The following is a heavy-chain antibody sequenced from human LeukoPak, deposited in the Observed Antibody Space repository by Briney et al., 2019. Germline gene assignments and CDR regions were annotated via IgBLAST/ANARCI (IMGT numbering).Heavy chain of an antibody. V-gene: IGHV3-11*05. CDR1: GFTFGIYA. D-gene: IGHD6-19*01. CDR3: ARDRGSGWPLDY. CDR2: ISSSSSYT. Sequence: KTGGSLRLSCAASGFTFGIYAMSWVRQAPGKGLEWVSYISSSSSYTNYADSVKGRFTISRDNAKNSLYLQMNSLRAEDTAVYYCARDRGSGWPLDYWGQGTLVTVSS. J-gene: IGHJ4*02.